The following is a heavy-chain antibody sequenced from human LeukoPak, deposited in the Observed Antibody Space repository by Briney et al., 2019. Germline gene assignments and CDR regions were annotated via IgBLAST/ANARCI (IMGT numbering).Heavy chain of an antibody. V-gene: IGHV4-39*01. CDR3: ARTTHGGVSVHMDV. D-gene: IGHD3-16*01. CDR1: GGSISSSSYY. Sequence: SETLSLTCTVSGGSISSSSYYWGWIRQPPGKGLEWIGSIYYSGSTYYNPSLKSRVTISVDTSKNQFSLKLSSVTAADTAVYYCARTTHGGVSVHMDVWGKGTTVTISS. J-gene: IGHJ6*03. CDR2: IYYSGST.